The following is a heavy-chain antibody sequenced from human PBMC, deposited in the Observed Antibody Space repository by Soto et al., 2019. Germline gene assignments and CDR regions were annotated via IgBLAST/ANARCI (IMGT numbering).Heavy chain of an antibody. J-gene: IGHJ4*02. CDR1: ASILKGHG. CDR2: LRFDGSDE. CDR3: ARDGVGATTFFGFLDY. V-gene: IGHV3-33*08. D-gene: IGHD1-26*01. Sequence: QVQLVESGGGVVQPGGSLRLSCAASASILKGHGRHWVRQAPGKGLEWVAILRFDGSDEHYGDSVEGRFTISRDNSKNMLYLQMNSLRVEDTAVYYCARDGVGATTFFGFLDYWGQGTLVTVSS.